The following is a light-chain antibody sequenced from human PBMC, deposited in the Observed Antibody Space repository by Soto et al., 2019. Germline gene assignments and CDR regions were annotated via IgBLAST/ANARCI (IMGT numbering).Light chain of an antibody. CDR2: ANN. CDR3: QSYDSSLSGYV. Sequence: QSARAQPPSVSVAPGQRVTISCTGSSSNIGAGYDVHWYQQLPGTAPKLLIYANNIRPSGVPGRFSGSKSGTSASLAITGLQAEDEADYYCQSYDSSLSGYVFGTGTKVTVL. J-gene: IGLJ1*01. V-gene: IGLV1-40*01. CDR1: SSNIGAGYD.